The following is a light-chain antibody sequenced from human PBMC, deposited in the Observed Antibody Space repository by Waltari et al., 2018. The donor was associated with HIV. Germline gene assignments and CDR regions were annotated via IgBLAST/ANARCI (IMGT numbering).Light chain of an antibody. J-gene: IGLJ2*01. CDR1: SSDVGGYNF. CDR3: SSYAGSNNLV. V-gene: IGLV2-8*01. CDR2: EVT. Sequence: QSALTQPPSASGSPGQSVTISCTGTSSDVGGYNFVSWYQQHPGKAPKLMIFEVTKRPSGVPARFSCSKSGNTASLTVSGLQADDEADYYCSSYAGSNNLVFGGGTKLTVL.